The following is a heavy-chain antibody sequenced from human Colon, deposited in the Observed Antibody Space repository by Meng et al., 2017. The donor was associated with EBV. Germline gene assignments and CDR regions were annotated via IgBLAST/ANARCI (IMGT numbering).Heavy chain of an antibody. J-gene: IGHJ5*02. CDR3: ARRGPSGNFSP. D-gene: IGHD3-10*01. CDR1: GGSFRDYY. V-gene: IGHV4-34*01. Sequence: QVQRQQWCAGLLKPSETLSRSCAVYGGSFRDYYWTWIRHPPGKGLEWIGEIDHRGNTKYNPSLKSRVTISLDTSKKQFSLKVSSVTAADSAVYYCARRGPSGNFSPWSQGALVTVSS. CDR2: IDHRGNT.